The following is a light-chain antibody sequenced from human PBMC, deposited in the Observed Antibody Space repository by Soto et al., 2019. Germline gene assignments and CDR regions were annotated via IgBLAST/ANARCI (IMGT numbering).Light chain of an antibody. J-gene: IGKJ2*01. CDR2: GAS. CDR1: QSISSN. CDR3: QQYNKWPSYT. V-gene: IGKV3-15*01. Sequence: EIVMTQSPANLSVSPGERATLSCRASQSISSNLVWYQQKPGQGPRLLIYGASTRATGIPARFSGSGSGTEFTLTISSLQSEDFAVYYCQQYNKWPSYTFGQRTKLELK.